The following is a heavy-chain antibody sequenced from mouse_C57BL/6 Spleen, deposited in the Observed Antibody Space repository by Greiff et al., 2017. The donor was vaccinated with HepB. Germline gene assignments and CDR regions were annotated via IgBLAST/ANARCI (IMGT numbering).Heavy chain of an antibody. CDR2: IYPGDGDT. Sequence: VQLQQSGAELVKPGASVKISCKAPGYAFSSYWMNWVKQRPGKGLEWIGQIYPGDGDTNYNGKFKGKATLTADKSSSTAYMQLSSLTSEDSAVYFCARIGSSYAMDYWGQGTSVTVSS. D-gene: IGHD1-1*01. V-gene: IGHV1-80*01. CDR1: GYAFSSYW. CDR3: ARIGSSYAMDY. J-gene: IGHJ4*01.